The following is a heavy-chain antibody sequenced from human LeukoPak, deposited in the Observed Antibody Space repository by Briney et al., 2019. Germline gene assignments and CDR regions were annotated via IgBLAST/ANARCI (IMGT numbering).Heavy chain of an antibody. CDR2: ISAYNGNT. Sequence: ASVKVSCKASGYTFTSYGISWVRQAPGQGLEWMGWISAYNGNTNYAQKLQGRVTMTTDTSTSTAYMELRSLRSGDTAVYYCARDGAVAGIGYYYGMDVWGKGTTVTVSS. CDR1: GYTFTSYG. D-gene: IGHD6-19*01. V-gene: IGHV1-18*04. CDR3: ARDGAVAGIGYYYGMDV. J-gene: IGHJ6*04.